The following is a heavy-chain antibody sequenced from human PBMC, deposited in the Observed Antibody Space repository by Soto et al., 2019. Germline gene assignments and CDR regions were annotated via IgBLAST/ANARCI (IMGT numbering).Heavy chain of an antibody. CDR3: ATHSVPVRYSFYYNGMEV. J-gene: IGHJ6*02. CDR1: GGTFSSYA. D-gene: IGHD5-18*01. CDR2: IIPIFGTA. V-gene: IGHV1-69*13. Sequence: SVKVSCKASGGTFSSYAISWVRQAPGQGLEWMGGIIPIFGTANYAQKFQGRVTITADESTSTAYMELSSLRSEDTAVYYCATHSVPVRYSFYYNGMEVWGQGTRVTIAS.